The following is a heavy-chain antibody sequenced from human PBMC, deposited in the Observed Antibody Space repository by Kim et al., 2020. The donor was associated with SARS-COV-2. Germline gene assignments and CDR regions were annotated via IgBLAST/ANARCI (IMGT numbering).Heavy chain of an antibody. D-gene: IGHD3-16*02. J-gene: IGHJ6*02. CDR3: AGVRVDPQLINYCYGMDL. CDR2: ISSNGSAI. Sequence: GGSLRLSCAASGFTFTDYYMDWIRQAPGRGLEWVTYISSNGSAIYYAESVKGRFTISRDNAKNSVYLVMNSLRAEDTAVYYCAGVRVDPQLINYCYGMDLWGQGTTVTVSS. V-gene: IGHV3-11*01. CDR1: GFTFTDYY.